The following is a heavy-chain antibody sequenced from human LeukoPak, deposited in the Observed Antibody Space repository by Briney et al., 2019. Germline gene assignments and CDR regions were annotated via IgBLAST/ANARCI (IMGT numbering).Heavy chain of an antibody. D-gene: IGHD5-12*01. V-gene: IGHV4-38-2*02. CDR2: IYYSGTA. CDR1: GYSIRRGYY. CDR3: ARVSGYDWESFYDY. J-gene: IGHJ4*02. Sequence: PSETLSLTCTVSGYSIRRGYYWGWIRQPPMKGLEWIGSIYYSGTAYYNPSLQGRITISIDTSKNQFSLKLRSVTAADTAVYYCARVSGYDWESFYDYWGQGTLVTVSS.